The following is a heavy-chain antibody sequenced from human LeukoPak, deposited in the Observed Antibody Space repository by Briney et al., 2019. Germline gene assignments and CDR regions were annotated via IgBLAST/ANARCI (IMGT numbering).Heavy chain of an antibody. D-gene: IGHD2-2*01. CDR2: TYYRSKWYN. Sequence: SQTLSLTCAISGDSVSSNSAAWNWIRQSPSRGLEWLGRTYYRSKWYNDYAVSVKSRITINPDTSKNQFSLQLNSVTPEDKAVYYCARGPVDCSSTSCYAKWFDPWGQGTLVTVSS. CDR1: GDSVSSNSAA. V-gene: IGHV6-1*01. J-gene: IGHJ5*02. CDR3: ARGPVDCSSTSCYAKWFDP.